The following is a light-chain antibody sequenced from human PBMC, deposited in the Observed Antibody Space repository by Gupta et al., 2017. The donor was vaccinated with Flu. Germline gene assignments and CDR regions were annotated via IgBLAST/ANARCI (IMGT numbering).Light chain of an antibody. Sequence: DIQLTQSPSFLSASVGDRVTITCRASQGIRSYLAWYQQKPGKAPNLLIYDASTLQSGVPSRFSGSGSGTEFTLTISRLQPEDFATYYCQQGNSYPLTFGQGTRLEIK. CDR1: QGIRSY. CDR3: QQGNSYPLT. J-gene: IGKJ5*01. V-gene: IGKV1-9*01. CDR2: DAS.